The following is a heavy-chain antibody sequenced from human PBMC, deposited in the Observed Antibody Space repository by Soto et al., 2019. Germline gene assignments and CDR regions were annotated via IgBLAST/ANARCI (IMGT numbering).Heavy chain of an antibody. CDR3: AAEGGGYYDSSGYYDGWAFDI. D-gene: IGHD3-22*01. V-gene: IGHV1-58*01. J-gene: IGHJ3*02. CDR1: GFTFTSSA. CDR2: IVVGSGNT. Sequence: SVKVSCKASGFTFTSSAVQWVRQARGQRLEWIGWIVVGSGNTNYAQKFQERVTITRDMSTSTAYMELSSLRSEDTAVYYCAAEGGGYYDSSGYYDGWAFDIWGQGTMVTVSS.